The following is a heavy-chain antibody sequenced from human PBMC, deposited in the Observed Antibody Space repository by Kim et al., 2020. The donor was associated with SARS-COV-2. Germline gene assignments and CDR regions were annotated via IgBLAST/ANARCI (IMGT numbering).Heavy chain of an antibody. V-gene: IGHV3-74*01. J-gene: IGHJ1*01. CDR2: ISPSGSGT. CDR1: GFSFSDKR. Sequence: GGSLRLSCEASGFSFSDKRMHWVRQVPGKGLVWVSHISPSGSGTIYGDSVKGRFTISRDNAKNSLYLQMNSLRDDDTAVYYCVPGNFFSCWVQGTVAAVS. CDR3: VPGNFFSC. D-gene: IGHD1-7*01.